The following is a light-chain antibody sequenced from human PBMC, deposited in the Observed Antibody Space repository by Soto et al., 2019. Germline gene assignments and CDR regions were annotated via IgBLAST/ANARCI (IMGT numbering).Light chain of an antibody. Sequence: DIQMTQSPSTLSASVGDRVTITCRASQSISTWLAWYQQKPGKAPKLLIYKASNLESGVTSRLSGSGSGTEFTLTISSLQPDDFATYYCQQYISYCTFGQGTKVEIK. CDR3: QQYISYCT. CDR2: KAS. CDR1: QSISTW. V-gene: IGKV1-5*03. J-gene: IGKJ1*01.